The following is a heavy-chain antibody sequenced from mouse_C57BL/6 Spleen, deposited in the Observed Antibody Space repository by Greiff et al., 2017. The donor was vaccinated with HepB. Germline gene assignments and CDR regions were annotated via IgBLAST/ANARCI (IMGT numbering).Heavy chain of an antibody. D-gene: IGHD3-2*02. CDR2: IYPGDGDT. Sequence: VQLQQPGPELVKPGASVKISCKASGYAFSSSWMNWVKQRPGKGLEWIGRIYPGDGDTNYNGKFKGKATLTADKSSSTAYMQLSSLTSEDSAVYFCARSGYYDAMDYWGQGTSVTVSS. V-gene: IGHV1-82*01. CDR1: GYAFSSSW. J-gene: IGHJ4*01. CDR3: ARSGYYDAMDY.